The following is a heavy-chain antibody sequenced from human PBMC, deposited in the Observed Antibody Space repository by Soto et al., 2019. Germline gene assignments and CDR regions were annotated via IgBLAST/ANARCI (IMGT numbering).Heavy chain of an antibody. CDR1: GGSISSSSYY. J-gene: IGHJ4*02. CDR3: ARHTPAISISDH. D-gene: IGHD2-15*01. CDR2: IYYSGST. V-gene: IGHV4-39*01. Sequence: QLQLQESGPGLVKPSETLSLTCTVSGGSISSSSYYWGWIRQPPGKGLEWIGSIYYSGSTYYNPSLKSRVTISVDTSKNQFPLKLISVTAADTAVYYCARHTPAISISDHWGQGTLVTVSS.